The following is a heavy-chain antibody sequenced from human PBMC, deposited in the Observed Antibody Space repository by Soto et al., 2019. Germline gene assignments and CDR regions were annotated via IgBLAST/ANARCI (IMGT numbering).Heavy chain of an antibody. CDR2: INPSGGST. CDR3: ARQISYVSGGHLYYGMDV. D-gene: IGHD3-16*01. CDR1: GYTFTSYY. V-gene: IGHV1-46*01. J-gene: IGHJ6*02. Sequence: ASVKVSCKASGYTFTSYYMHWVRQAPGQGLEWMGIINPSGGSTSYARKFQGRVTMTRDTSTSTVYMELSSLRSEDTAVYYCARQISYVSGGHLYYGMDVLGQGTAVTVSS.